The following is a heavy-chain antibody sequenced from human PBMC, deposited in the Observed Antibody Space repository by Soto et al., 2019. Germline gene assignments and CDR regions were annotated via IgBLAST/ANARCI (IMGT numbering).Heavy chain of an antibody. CDR2: ISGSGGST. CDR1: GFTFSSYA. CDR3: ANHGYSSGSDYYGMEV. Sequence: PGGSLRLSCAASGFTFSSYAMSWVRQAPGKGLEWVSAISGSGGSTYYADSVKGRFTISRDNSKNTLYLQMNSLRAEDTAVYYWANHGYSSGSDYYGMEVWGKGTTAPLSS. D-gene: IGHD6-19*01. V-gene: IGHV3-23*01. J-gene: IGHJ6*04.